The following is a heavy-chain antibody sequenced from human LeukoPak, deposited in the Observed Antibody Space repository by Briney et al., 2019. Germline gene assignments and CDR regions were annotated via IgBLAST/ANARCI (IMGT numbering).Heavy chain of an antibody. Sequence: GGSLRLSCAASGFTFSGSAMHWVRQASGKGLEWVGRIRSKANSYATAYAASVKGRFTISRDDSKNTACLQMNSLKTEDTAVYYCTTHTAMVNSTIDYWGQGTLVTVSS. CDR1: GFTFSGSA. V-gene: IGHV3-73*01. CDR2: IRSKANSYAT. D-gene: IGHD5-18*01. J-gene: IGHJ4*02. CDR3: TTHTAMVNSTIDY.